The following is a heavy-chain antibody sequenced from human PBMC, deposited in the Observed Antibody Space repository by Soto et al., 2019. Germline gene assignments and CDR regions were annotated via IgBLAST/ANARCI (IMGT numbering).Heavy chain of an antibody. D-gene: IGHD4-4*01. Sequence: GGSLRLSCAASGFTFSSYGMHWVRQAPGKGLEWVAVIWYDGSNKYYADSVKGRFTISRDNSKNTLYLQMNSLRAEDTAVYYCARDGERLTVTPYYYYYMDVWGKGTTVTVSS. CDR2: IWYDGSNK. CDR3: ARDGERLTVTPYYYYYMDV. CDR1: GFTFSSYG. J-gene: IGHJ6*03. V-gene: IGHV3-33*01.